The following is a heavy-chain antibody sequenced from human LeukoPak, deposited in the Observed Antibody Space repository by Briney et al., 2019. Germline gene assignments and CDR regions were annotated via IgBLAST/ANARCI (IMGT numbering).Heavy chain of an antibody. CDR3: ARAPTGMDV. CDR1: RFAFSRHA. CDR2: ISYDGSRK. J-gene: IGHJ6*02. Sequence: GGSLRLSCVASRFAFSRHAMHWVRQAPGKGLEWVTAISYDGSRKYYTDSVKGRFSISRDDSKNTLYLEMNSLTIEDTAMYYCARAPTGMDVWGQGTTVIVS. V-gene: IGHV3-30*04.